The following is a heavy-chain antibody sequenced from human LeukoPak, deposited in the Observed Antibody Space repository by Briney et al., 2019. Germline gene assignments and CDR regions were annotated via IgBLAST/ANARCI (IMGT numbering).Heavy chain of an antibody. J-gene: IGHJ4*02. CDR1: GFTFSNAW. D-gene: IGHD2-15*01. Sequence: NPGVSLRLSCAASGFTFSNAWMSWVRQAPGKGLEWVGRIKSKTDGGTTDYAAPVKGRFTISRDDSKNTLYLQMNSLKTEDTAVYYCTTARGYCSGGSCSFVDYWGQGTLVTVSS. CDR3: TTARGYCSGGSCSFVDY. V-gene: IGHV3-15*01. CDR2: IKSKTDGGTT.